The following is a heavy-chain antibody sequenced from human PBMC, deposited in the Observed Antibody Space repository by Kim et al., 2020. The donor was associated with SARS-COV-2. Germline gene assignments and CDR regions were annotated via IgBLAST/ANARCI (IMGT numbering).Heavy chain of an antibody. D-gene: IGHD3-3*01. CDR1: GGSFSGYY. CDR3: ARGVLRFLEWITSVRFDP. CDR2: ISHSGST. Sequence: SETLSLTCAVYGGSFSGYYWSWIRQPPGKGLEWIGEISHSGSTNYNPSLKSRVTISVDTSKNQFSLKLSSVTAADTAVYYCARGVLRFLEWITSVRFDPWGKGTLVTVSS. J-gene: IGHJ5*02. V-gene: IGHV4-34*01.